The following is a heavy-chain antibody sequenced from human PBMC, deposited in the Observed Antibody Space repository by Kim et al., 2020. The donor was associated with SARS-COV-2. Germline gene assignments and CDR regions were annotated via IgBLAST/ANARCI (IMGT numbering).Heavy chain of an antibody. J-gene: IGHJ4*02. CDR1: VGSFSGYY. V-gene: IGHV4-34*01. Sequence: SETLSLTCAVYVGSFSGYYWSWIRQPPGKGLEWIGEINHSGSTHYNPSLKSRVTVSVDTSRNQFSLKLSSVTAADTAVYYCARNRGKDYWGQGTRVIVFS. CDR3: ARNRGKDY. D-gene: IGHD3-16*01. CDR2: INHSGST.